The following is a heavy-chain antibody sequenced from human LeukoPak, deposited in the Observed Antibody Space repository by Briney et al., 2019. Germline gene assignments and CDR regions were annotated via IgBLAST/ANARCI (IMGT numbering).Heavy chain of an antibody. D-gene: IGHD5-24*01. CDR1: GFTFGDYA. V-gene: IGHV3-49*03. CDR2: IRSKAYGGTT. J-gene: IGHJ4*02. CDR3: TRDSLLGDGDRYYFDY. Sequence: GGSLRLSCTASGFTFGDYAMSWFRQAPGKGLEWVGFIRSKAYGGTTEYAASVKGRFTISRDDSKSIAYLQMNSLKTEDTAVYYCTRDSLLGDGDRYYFDYWGQGTLVTVSS.